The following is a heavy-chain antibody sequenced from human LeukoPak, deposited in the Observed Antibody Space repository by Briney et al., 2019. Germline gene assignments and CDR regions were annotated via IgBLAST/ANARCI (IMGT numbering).Heavy chain of an antibody. CDR3: ANFREPGRGCGS. D-gene: IGHD3-10*01. CDR2: ISGSGGST. Sequence: GGSLRLSCAASGFTFSAYAMSWVRQAPVKGLEWVSGISGSGGSTYYADSVKDRFTISRDNSKNTLYLQMNSLRAEDTAIYYCANFREPGRGCGSWGQGTLVTVSS. J-gene: IGHJ5*02. V-gene: IGHV3-23*01. CDR1: GFTFSAYA.